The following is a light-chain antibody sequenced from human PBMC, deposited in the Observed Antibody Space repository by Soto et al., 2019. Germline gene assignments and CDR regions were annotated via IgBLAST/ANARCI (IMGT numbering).Light chain of an antibody. Sequence: EIVLTQSPGTLSLSPGERATLSCRASQSVSSSYLAWYQQNPGQAPRLLIYGASSRATGIPDRFSGSGSGTDFTFTISRLEPEDFAVYFCQQYGSSYTFGQGTKLEIK. CDR3: QQYGSSYT. CDR1: QSVSSSY. V-gene: IGKV3-20*01. CDR2: GAS. J-gene: IGKJ2*01.